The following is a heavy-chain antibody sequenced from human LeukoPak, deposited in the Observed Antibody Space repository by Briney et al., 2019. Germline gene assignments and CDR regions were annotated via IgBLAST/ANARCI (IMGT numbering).Heavy chain of an antibody. CDR3: AREGYSSSWYPNY. V-gene: IGHV3-21*01. CDR1: GFTFSSYS. J-gene: IGHJ4*02. Sequence: GGSLRLSCAASGFTFSSYSMNWVRQAPGKGLEWVSSISSSSSYIYYADSVKGRFTISRDNAKNSLYLQMNSLRAEDTAVYYCAREGYSSSWYPNYWGQGTLVTVSS. D-gene: IGHD6-13*01. CDR2: ISSSSSYI.